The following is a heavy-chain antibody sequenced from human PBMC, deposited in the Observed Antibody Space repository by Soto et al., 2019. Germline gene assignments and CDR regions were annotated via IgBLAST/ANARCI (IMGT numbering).Heavy chain of an antibody. Sequence: QVQLQESGPGLVKPSQTLSLTCTVSGGSIRSGTYYWHWIRQHPGKGLEWIGYNYHSGSTYYNPSLEMRVNISLDTSKNHFSLKLSSVTAADTAVYYCARSYGSGNYYGVPSNRFDPWGQGTLVTVSS. J-gene: IGHJ5*02. CDR1: GGSIRSGTYY. D-gene: IGHD3-10*01. V-gene: IGHV4-31*03. CDR2: NYHSGST. CDR3: ARSYGSGNYYGVPSNRFDP.